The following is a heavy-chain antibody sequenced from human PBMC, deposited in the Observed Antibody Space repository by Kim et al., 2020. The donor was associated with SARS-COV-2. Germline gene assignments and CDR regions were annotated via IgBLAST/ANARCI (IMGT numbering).Heavy chain of an antibody. V-gene: IGHV7-4-1*02. CDR3: ARLGSGSYDNFDY. Sequence: YAQGFTGRFVFSLDTSVSTAYLQISSLKAEDTAVYYCARLGSGSYDNFDYWGQGTLVTVSS. J-gene: IGHJ4*02. D-gene: IGHD1-26*01.